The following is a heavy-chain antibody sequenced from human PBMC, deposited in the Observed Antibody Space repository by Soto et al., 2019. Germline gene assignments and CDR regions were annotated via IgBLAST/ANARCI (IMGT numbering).Heavy chain of an antibody. CDR1: EFTVGTSF. V-gene: IGHV3-53*02. CDR3: ARDGLGGTFDY. D-gene: IGHD1-26*01. Sequence: EVQLVETGGGLIQPGGSLRLSCAASEFTVGTSFMSWVRQAPGKGLEWVSVIYSGGTIYYADSVKGRFTTSRDNSKNTLYLQMNSLRAEDTGVYYCARDGLGGTFDYWGQGTLVTVSS. J-gene: IGHJ4*02. CDR2: IYSGGTI.